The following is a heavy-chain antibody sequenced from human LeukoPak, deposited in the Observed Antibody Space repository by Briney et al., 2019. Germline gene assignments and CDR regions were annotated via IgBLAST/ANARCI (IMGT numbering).Heavy chain of an antibody. CDR3: ARLYGDYALDY. J-gene: IGHJ4*02. V-gene: IGHV5-51*01. D-gene: IGHD4-17*01. CDR2: IYPDDSDT. Sequence: GESLKISFKNSGXRFTNYCIGWVRQMPGRGLEWMGIIYPDDSDTRYSPSFQGQDTISADKSITTVYLQWSSPKASDTAMYYCARLYGDYALDYWGQGTLVTVSS. CDR1: GXRFTNYC.